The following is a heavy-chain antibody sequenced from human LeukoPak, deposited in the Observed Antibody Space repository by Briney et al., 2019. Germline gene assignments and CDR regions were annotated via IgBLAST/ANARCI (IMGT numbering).Heavy chain of an antibody. Sequence: GGSLRLSCAASGFTFSSYSMNWVRQAPGKGLEWVSCISSSSTIYYADSVKGRFTISRGNAKNSLYLQMNSLRDEDTAVYYCARETPEYDWGQGTLVTVSS. CDR2: ISSSSTI. V-gene: IGHV3-48*02. CDR1: GFTFSSYS. CDR3: ARETPEYD. J-gene: IGHJ4*02. D-gene: IGHD1-14*01.